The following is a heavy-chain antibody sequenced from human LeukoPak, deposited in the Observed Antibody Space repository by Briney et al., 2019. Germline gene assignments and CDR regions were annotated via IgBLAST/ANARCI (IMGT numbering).Heavy chain of an antibody. V-gene: IGHV4-34*01. J-gene: IGHJ3*02. D-gene: IGHD3-9*01. Sequence: SETLSLTCVVYGGSFSGYFWSWIRQTPGTGLEWIGDINHDGTTNYNPPLKSRATISVDTSKNHYSLKMNSVTAADTEIYYCARVQSSWGGRYFDWLPAFDIWGQGAVVTVSS. CDR1: GGSFSGYF. CDR2: INHDGTT. CDR3: ARVQSSWGGRYFDWLPAFDI.